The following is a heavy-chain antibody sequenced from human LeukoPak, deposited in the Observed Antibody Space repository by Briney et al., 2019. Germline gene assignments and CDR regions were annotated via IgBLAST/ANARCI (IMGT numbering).Heavy chain of an antibody. CDR3: ATLYCSSTSCLDP. CDR1: GYTFTGYY. Sequence: GASVKVSCKASGYTFTGYYMHWVRQAPGQGLEWMGWINPNSGGTNYAQKFQGRVTMTRDTSISTAYMELSRLRSDDTAVYYCATLYCSSTSCLDPWGQGTLVTVSP. CDR2: INPNSGGT. D-gene: IGHD2-2*01. J-gene: IGHJ5*02. V-gene: IGHV1-2*02.